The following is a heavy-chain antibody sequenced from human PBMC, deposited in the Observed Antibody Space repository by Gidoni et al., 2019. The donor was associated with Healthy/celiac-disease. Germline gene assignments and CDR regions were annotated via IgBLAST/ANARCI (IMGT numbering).Heavy chain of an antibody. Sequence: VQLVESGGGLVKPGVSLILSCAASGFTFSIYSMNWLRQAPGKGLEWVSSISSSSSYIYYADSVKGRVTISRDNAKNSLYLQMNSLRAEDTAVYYCARLYDFWSGYEEGRYYYGMDVWGQGTTVTVSS. CDR3: ARLYDFWSGYEEGRYYYGMDV. J-gene: IGHJ6*02. CDR1: GFTFSIYS. V-gene: IGHV3-21*01. D-gene: IGHD3-3*01. CDR2: ISSSSSYI.